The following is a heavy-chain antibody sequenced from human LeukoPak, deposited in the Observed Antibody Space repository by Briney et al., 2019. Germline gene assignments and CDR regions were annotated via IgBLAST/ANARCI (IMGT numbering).Heavy chain of an antibody. CDR3: TTVPDYYDSSGYPESDY. CDR2: IKSKTDGGTT. Sequence: PGGSLRLSCAASGFTFSNAWMSWVRQAPGKGLEWVGRIKSKTDGGTTDYAAPVKGRLTISRDDSKNTLYLQMNSLKTEDTAVYYCTTVPDYYDSSGYPESDYWGQGTLVTVSS. V-gene: IGHV3-15*01. D-gene: IGHD3-22*01. CDR1: GFTFSNAW. J-gene: IGHJ4*02.